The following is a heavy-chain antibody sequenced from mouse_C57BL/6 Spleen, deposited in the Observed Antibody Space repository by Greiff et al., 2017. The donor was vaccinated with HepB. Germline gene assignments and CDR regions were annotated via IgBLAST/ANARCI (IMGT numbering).Heavy chain of an antibody. CDR2: IRSKSSHYAT. D-gene: IGHD2-5*01. CDR3: VRGHYSNWFAY. J-gene: IGHJ3*01. CDR1: GFTFNTYA. Sequence: EVQLVESGGGLVQPKGSLKLSCAASGFTFNTYAMHWVRQAPGKGLEWVARIRSKSSHYATYYADSVKDRFTISRDDSQSMLYLQMNNLKTEDTAMYYGVRGHYSNWFAYWGQGTLVTVSA. V-gene: IGHV10-3*01.